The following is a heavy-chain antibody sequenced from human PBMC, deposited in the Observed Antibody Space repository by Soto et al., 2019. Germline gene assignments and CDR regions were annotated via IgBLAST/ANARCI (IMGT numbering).Heavy chain of an antibody. Sequence: ASVKVSCKASGYTFTSYAMHWVRQAPGQRLEWMGWINAGNGNTKYSQKFQGRVTITRDTSPSTAYMELSSLRSEDTAVYYCARDRTGIGQFDYWGQGTLVTVS. CDR3: ARDRTGIGQFDY. V-gene: IGHV1-3*01. CDR1: GYTFTSYA. CDR2: INAGNGNT. D-gene: IGHD2-8*02. J-gene: IGHJ4*02.